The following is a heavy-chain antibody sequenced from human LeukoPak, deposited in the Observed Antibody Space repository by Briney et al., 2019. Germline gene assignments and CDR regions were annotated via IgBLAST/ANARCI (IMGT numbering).Heavy chain of an antibody. CDR2: ISAYNGNT. Sequence: ASVKVSCKASGYTFTSYGISWVRQAPGQGLEWMGWISAYNGNTNYAQKLQGRVTMTTDTSTSTAYMELRSLRSDDTAVYYCARDLAYSSSWYVDYWGQGTLVTVSS. D-gene: IGHD6-13*01. CDR1: GYTFTSYG. V-gene: IGHV1-18*01. CDR3: ARDLAYSSSWYVDY. J-gene: IGHJ4*02.